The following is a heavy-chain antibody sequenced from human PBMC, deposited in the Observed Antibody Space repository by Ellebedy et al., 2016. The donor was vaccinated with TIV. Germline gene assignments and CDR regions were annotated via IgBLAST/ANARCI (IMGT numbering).Heavy chain of an antibody. D-gene: IGHD1-14*01. CDR2: IRTNSYNT. J-gene: IGHJ3*02. CDR3: ARPHRDNGPVHDGFDI. V-gene: IGHV3-23*01. Sequence: GESLKISXAASGFTLGNYEMTWVRQAPGKGLQWVAIIRTNSYNTLYADSVKGRFTISRDDSKKTLYLQMNSLRAEDTAVYYCARPHRDNGPVHDGFDIWGQGTMVSVSS. CDR1: GFTLGNYE.